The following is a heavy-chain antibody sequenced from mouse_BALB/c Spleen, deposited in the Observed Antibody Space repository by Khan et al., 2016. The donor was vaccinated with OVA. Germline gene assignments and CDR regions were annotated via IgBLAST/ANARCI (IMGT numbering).Heavy chain of an antibody. CDR1: GYTLTNYG. V-gene: IGHV9-3-1*01. CDR3: ARVGNYWYFDV. CDR2: INTYPGEP. D-gene: IGHD2-1*01. J-gene: IGHJ1*01. Sequence: QIQLVQSGPELKKPGETVKISCKASGYTLTNYGMTWVKKAPGRGLNGLGGINTYPGEPTYPDDFQERFALSLETSATTASLQINNLKDEDTATYFCARVGNYWYFDVWGAGTTVTVSS.